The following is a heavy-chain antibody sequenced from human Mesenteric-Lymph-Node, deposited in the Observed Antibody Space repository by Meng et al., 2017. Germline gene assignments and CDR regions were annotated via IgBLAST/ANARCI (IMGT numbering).Heavy chain of an antibody. CDR1: GDTFSSFA. CDR3: ARFDPPNTLVRGGFEFDP. D-gene: IGHD3-10*01. V-gene: IGHV1-69*06. CDR2: IIPIFGTP. J-gene: IGHJ5*02. Sequence: QVQLVQSGAEVKKPGSSGKVSCKASGDTFSSFAINWVRQAPGQGLEWLGGIIPIFGTPNYAQRFQGRVTITADKSTTTAYMELSSLRYEDTAVYYCARFDPPNTLVRGGFEFDPWGQGTLVTVSS.